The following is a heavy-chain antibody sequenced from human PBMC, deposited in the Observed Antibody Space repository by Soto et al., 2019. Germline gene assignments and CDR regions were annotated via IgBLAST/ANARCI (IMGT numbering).Heavy chain of an antibody. CDR2: INHSGST. V-gene: IGHV4-34*01. CDR1: GGSFSGYY. J-gene: IGHJ4*02. CDR3: SGYCGSTACPTFSDY. D-gene: IGHD2-2*01. Sequence: SETLSLTCAVYGGSFSGYYWSWIRQPPGKGLEWIGEINHSGSTNYNPSLKSRVTISVDTSKNQFSLKLSSVTAADTAVYYCSGYCGSTACPTFSDYWGQGTLVTVS.